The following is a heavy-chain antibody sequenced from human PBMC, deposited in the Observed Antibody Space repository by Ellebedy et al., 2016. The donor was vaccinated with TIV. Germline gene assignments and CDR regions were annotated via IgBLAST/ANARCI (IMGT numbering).Heavy chain of an antibody. CDR3: ARVTRYLYDRSGYYWGY. CDR2: IRPLFGPP. D-gene: IGHD3-22*01. CDR1: GGTFISYA. V-gene: IGHV1-69*13. J-gene: IGHJ4*02. Sequence: ASVKVSCXASGGTFISYAITWVRQAPGQGLEWMGGIRPLFGPPNYAQKFQGRVTITADGSTSTAYMELSSLRSEDTAVYYCARVTRYLYDRSGYYWGYWGQGTLVTVSS.